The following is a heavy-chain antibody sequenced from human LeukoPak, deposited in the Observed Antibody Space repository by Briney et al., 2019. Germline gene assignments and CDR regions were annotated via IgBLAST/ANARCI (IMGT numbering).Heavy chain of an antibody. CDR3: ARINNWSYYYFDY. V-gene: IGHV4-61*02. CDR1: GGSISSGSYY. D-gene: IGHD1-7*01. J-gene: IGHJ4*02. Sequence: SKALSLTCTVSGGSISSGSYYWSWIRQPAGKGLEWIGRIYTSGSTNYNPSLKSRVTISVDTSKNQFSLKLSSVTAADTAVYYCARINNWSYYYFDYWGQGTLVTVSS. CDR2: IYTSGST.